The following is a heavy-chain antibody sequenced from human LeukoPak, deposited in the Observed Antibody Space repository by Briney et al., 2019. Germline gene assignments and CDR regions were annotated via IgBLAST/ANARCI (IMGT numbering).Heavy chain of an antibody. Sequence: GSLRLSCAASGFTFSSSWMQWVRQAPGQGLVWVSRINSDESVTTYTNSVKGRFTISRDNAKNTLYLQMNSLRAEDTAMYYCVRSRFITSSFDYWGQGTLVTVSS. CDR3: VRSRFITSSFDY. D-gene: IGHD2-2*01. CDR2: INSDESVT. CDR1: GFTFSSSW. J-gene: IGHJ4*02. V-gene: IGHV3-74*03.